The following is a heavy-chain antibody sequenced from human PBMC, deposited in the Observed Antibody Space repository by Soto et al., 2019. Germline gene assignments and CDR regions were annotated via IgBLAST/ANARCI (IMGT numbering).Heavy chain of an antibody. CDR1: VGSISSGDYY. D-gene: IGHD2-2*02. J-gene: IGHJ5*02. CDR3: AREREPDAIHHTWFDP. V-gene: IGHV4-30-4*01. CDR2: SYSSGST. Sequence: SETLSLTCTVSVGSISSGDYYWRWIRQPPGKGLEWIGYSYSSGSTYYNPSLKSRVSISIDTSKNQFSQRLSSVTAADTAVYYCAREREPDAIHHTWFDPWGQGTLVTVSS.